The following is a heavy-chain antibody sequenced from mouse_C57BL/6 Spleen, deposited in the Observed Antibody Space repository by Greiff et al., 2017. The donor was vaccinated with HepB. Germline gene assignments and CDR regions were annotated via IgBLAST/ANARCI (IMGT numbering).Heavy chain of an antibody. CDR1: GFTFNTYA. V-gene: IGHV10-3*01. CDR2: IRSKSSNYAT. J-gene: IGHJ1*03. D-gene: IGHD1-1*01. Sequence: DVKLVESGGGLVQPKGSLKLSCAASGFTFNTYAMHWVRQAPGKGLEWVARIRSKSSNYATYYADSVKDRFTISRDDSQSMLYLQMNNLKTEDTAMYYCVRGADYYGSSYEWYFDVWGTGTTVTVSS. CDR3: VRGADYYGSSYEWYFDV.